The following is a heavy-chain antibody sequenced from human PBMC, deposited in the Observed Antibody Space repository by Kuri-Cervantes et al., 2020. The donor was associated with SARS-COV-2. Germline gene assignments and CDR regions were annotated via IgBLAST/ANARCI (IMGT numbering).Heavy chain of an antibody. J-gene: IGHJ4*02. CDR3: ARHRVQWWTL. CDR1: GGSYSGYY. V-gene: IGHV4-34*01. D-gene: IGHD2-15*01. CDR2: INHRGST. Sequence: SETLSLTCAVYGGSYSGYYWTWIRQPPGKGLEWIGEINHRGSTNYNPSLESRVTISEDRSNNQFTLKVTSVTAADTAVYYCARHRVQWWTLWGQGTLVTVSS.